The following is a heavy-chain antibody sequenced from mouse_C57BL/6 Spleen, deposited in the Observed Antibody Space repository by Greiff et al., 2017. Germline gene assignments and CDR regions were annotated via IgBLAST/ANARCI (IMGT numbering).Heavy chain of an antibody. J-gene: IGHJ4*01. Sequence: VHLVESGPGLVQPSQSLSITCTVSGFSLTSYGVHWVRQSPGKGLEWLGVIWSGGSTDYNAAFIYRLSIRKDNAKSQVFFKMNSLQADDTAIYYCAREEDAMDYWGQGTSVTVSS. CDR2: IWSGGST. CDR3: AREEDAMDY. CDR1: GFSLTSYG. V-gene: IGHV2-2*01.